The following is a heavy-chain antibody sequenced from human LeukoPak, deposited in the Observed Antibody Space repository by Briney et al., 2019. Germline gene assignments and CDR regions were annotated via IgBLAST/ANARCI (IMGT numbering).Heavy chain of an antibody. CDR2: IYYSGST. CDR3: ARGDRVGSSGYYFDN. J-gene: IGHJ4*02. D-gene: IGHD3-10*01. CDR1: GGSISSSNY. Sequence: SETLSLTCTVSGGSISSSNYWGWIRQSPGKGLEWIGNIYYSGSTYYNPSLKSRVTMSVDTSNNQFSLKLSSVTAADTAVYHCARGDRVGSSGYYFDNWGQGTLVTVSS. V-gene: IGHV4-39*07.